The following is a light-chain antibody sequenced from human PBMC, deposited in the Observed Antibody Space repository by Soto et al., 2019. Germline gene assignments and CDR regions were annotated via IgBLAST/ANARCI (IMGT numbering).Light chain of an antibody. J-gene: IGKJ5*01. V-gene: IGKV1-39*01. CDR1: ESIARH. CDR3: QQSYSALSIT. Sequence: DIQMTQSPSSRSASVGDRVTITCRASESIARHLNWYQQKPGKAPKLLIYAASSLQNGVPSRFRGGGSGTDFILTISNLQPEDFATYYCQQSYSALSITFGQGTRLEIK. CDR2: AAS.